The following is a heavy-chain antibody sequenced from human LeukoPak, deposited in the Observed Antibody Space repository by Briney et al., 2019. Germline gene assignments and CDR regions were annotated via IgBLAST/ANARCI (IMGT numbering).Heavy chain of an antibody. CDR1: GYTFSNYG. J-gene: IGHJ4*02. Sequence: ASVKVSCEASGYTFSNYGLTWVRQAPGRGLEWMGWISAYNGNINYAQKLQDRVTMTTDTSTSTAYMELRGLTSDDTAVYYCARQVDSTMALPDYWGQGTLVTVSS. D-gene: IGHD2/OR15-2a*01. CDR3: ARQVDSTMALPDY. V-gene: IGHV1-18*01. CDR2: ISAYNGNI.